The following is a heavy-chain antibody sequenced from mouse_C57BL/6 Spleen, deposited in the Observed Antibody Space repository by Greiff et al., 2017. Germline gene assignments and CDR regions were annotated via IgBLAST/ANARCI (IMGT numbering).Heavy chain of an antibody. Sequence: EVKLQESGGGLVQPGGSLSLSCAASGFTFTGYYMSWVRQPPGKELEWFGFIRNKANGYTTEYSASVKGRFTISRDNSQSILYLQMNALSAEDSATYYCARYGYDVFDYWGQGTTLTVSS. CDR3: ARYGYDVFDY. CDR2: IRNKANGYTT. J-gene: IGHJ2*01. V-gene: IGHV7-3*01. CDR1: GFTFTGYY. D-gene: IGHD2-2*01.